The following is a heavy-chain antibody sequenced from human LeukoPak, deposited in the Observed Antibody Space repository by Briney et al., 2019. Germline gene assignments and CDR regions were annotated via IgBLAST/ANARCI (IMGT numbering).Heavy chain of an antibody. Sequence: GASVKVSCKASGGTFSSYAISWVRQAPGQGLEWMGWMNPNSGNTGYAQKFQGRVTMTRNTSISTAYMELSSLRSEDTAVYYCARGHRYSSGWYDYYGMDVWGQGTTVTVSS. J-gene: IGHJ6*02. D-gene: IGHD6-19*01. CDR3: ARGHRYSSGWYDYYGMDV. CDR2: MNPNSGNT. V-gene: IGHV1-8*02. CDR1: GGTFSSYA.